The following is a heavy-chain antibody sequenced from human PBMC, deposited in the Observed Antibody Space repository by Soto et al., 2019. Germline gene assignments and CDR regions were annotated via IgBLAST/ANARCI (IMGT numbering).Heavy chain of an antibody. J-gene: IGHJ4*02. CDR2: IAYDGSNQ. V-gene: IGHV3-30*18. Sequence: GGSLRLSCAASGFTFNIYGMHWVRQAPDKGLEWVALIAYDGSNQYYADSVKGRFTISRDNSKNTLFLQMNSLRADDTAVYYCAKDQASGQGSFDSWGQGTLVTVSS. CDR1: GFTFNIYG. CDR3: AKDQASGQGSFDS.